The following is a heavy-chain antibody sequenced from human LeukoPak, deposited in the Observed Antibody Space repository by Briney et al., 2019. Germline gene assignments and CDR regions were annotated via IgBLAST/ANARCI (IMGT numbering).Heavy chain of an antibody. D-gene: IGHD3-9*01. Sequence: PSETLSLTCTVSGGSISSSSYYWGWIRQPPGKGLEWIGSIYYNGSTYYNPSLKSRVTISVDTSKNQFSLKLSSVTAADTAVYYCARNVLRYFDWLLNWYYFDYWGQGTLVTVSS. CDR1: GGSISSSSYY. J-gene: IGHJ4*02. CDR2: IYYNGST. CDR3: ARNVLRYFDWLLNWYYFDY. V-gene: IGHV4-39*01.